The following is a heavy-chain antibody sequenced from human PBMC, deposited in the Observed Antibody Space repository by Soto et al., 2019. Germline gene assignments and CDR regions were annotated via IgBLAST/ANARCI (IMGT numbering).Heavy chain of an antibody. CDR1: GGSISSGDYY. Sequence: SETLSLTCPVSGGSISSGDYYWSWIRQPPGKGLEWIGYIYYSGSTNYNPSLKSRVTISVDTSKNQFSLKLSSVTAADTAVYYCARSRYSGYDSLDYWGQGTQVTVSS. CDR3: ARSRYSGYDSLDY. V-gene: IGHV4-30-4*01. D-gene: IGHD5-12*01. CDR2: IYYSGST. J-gene: IGHJ4*02.